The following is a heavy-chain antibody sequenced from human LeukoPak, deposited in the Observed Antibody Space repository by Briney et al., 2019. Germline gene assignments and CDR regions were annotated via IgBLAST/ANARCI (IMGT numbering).Heavy chain of an antibody. D-gene: IGHD4-23*01. CDR3: ARIEDYGGNSVNY. CDR1: GGSISSYY. J-gene: IGHJ4*02. CDR2: IYYGGST. V-gene: IGHV4-59*01. Sequence: PSETLSLTCTVSGGSISSYYWSWLRQPPGKGLEWIGYIYYGGSTNYNPSLKSRVTISVDTSKNQFSLKLSSVTAADTAVHYCARIEDYGGNSVNYWGQGTLVTVSS.